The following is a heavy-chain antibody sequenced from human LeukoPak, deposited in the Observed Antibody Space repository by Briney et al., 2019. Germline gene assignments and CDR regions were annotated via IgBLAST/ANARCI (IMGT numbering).Heavy chain of an antibody. CDR1: GSIFNNYG. D-gene: IGHD3-22*01. CDR2: ISNDGGGT. Sequence: PGGSLRLSCAASGSIFNNYGLVWVRQAPGKGLEWVSAISNDGGGTTYADFVKGRFSVSRDNSKNTLFLQMNSLRAEDTALYYCAKGSSGYFFDLWGQGTLVTVSS. CDR3: AKGSSGYFFDL. J-gene: IGHJ4*02. V-gene: IGHV3-23*01.